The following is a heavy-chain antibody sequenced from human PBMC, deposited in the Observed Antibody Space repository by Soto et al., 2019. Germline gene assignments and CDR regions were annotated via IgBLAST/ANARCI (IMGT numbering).Heavy chain of an antibody. V-gene: IGHV3-30*18. Sequence: QVQLVESGGGVVQPGRSLRLSCAASGFTFSSYGMHWVRQAPGKGLVWVAVISYDGSNKYYADSVKGRFTISRDNSKNTLCLQRNRLRAADTAVHYCAKELRFLEWLLYIYYYYGMDVWGQGTTVTVS. CDR2: ISYDGSNK. CDR3: AKELRFLEWLLYIYYYYGMDV. D-gene: IGHD3-3*01. J-gene: IGHJ6*02. CDR1: GFTFSSYG.